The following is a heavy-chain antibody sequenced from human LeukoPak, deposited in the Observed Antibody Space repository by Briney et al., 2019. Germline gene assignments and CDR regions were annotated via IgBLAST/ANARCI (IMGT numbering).Heavy chain of an antibody. V-gene: IGHV3-73*01. CDR2: IRSKANSYAT. J-gene: IGHJ4*02. Sequence: GGSLRLSCAASGFTFSGSAMHWVRQASGKGLEWVGRIRSKANSYATAYAASVKGRFTISRDDSKNTAYLQMNSLKTEDTAVYYCTRRDGYQAYWGQGTLVTVSS. CDR3: TRRDGYQAY. CDR1: GFTFSGSA. D-gene: IGHD5-24*01.